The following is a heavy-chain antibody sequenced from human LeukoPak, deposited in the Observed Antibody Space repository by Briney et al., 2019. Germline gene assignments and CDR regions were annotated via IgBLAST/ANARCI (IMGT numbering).Heavy chain of an antibody. CDR1: GGSFSGYY. J-gene: IGHJ3*02. D-gene: IGHD2-15*01. CDR2: INHSGST. Sequence: SETLPLTCAVYGGSFSGYYWSWIRQPPGKGLEWIGEINHSGSTNHNPSLKSRVTISVDSSKNQFSLKLSSVTAADTAVYYCARAVGYLDAFDIWGQGTMVTVSS. CDR3: ARAVGYLDAFDI. V-gene: IGHV4-34*01.